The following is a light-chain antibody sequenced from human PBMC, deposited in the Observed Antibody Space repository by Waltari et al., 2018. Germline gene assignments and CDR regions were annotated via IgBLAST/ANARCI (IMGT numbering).Light chain of an antibody. Sequence: DIQLTQSPSTVSASVGDRVTITCRASQSVLSWLAWYQQKPGKAPKLLLYKASSLESGVPSRFSGSGSGTEFTLTISSLQREDFATYYCQQSYSSPRTFGQGTKVEVK. CDR3: QQSYSSPRT. V-gene: IGKV1-5*03. CDR1: QSVLSW. CDR2: KAS. J-gene: IGKJ1*01.